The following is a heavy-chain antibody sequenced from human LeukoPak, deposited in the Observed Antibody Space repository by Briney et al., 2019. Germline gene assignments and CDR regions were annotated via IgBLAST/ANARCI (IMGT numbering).Heavy chain of an antibody. CDR1: GFTFSTYG. D-gene: IGHD3-3*02. J-gene: IGHJ4*02. CDR2: LRYDGSNK. CDR3: ANPLTQTIFGAFDS. V-gene: IGHV3-30*02. Sequence: GGSLRLSCAASGFTFSTYGMHWVRQAPGKGLEWVSFLRYDGSNKYYADSVKGRFTISRDNSKNTLYLQMNSLRAEDTAVYYCANPLTQTIFGAFDSWGQGTLVTVSS.